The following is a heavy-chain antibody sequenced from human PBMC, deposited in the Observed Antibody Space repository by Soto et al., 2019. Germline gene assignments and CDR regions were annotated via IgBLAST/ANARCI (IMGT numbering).Heavy chain of an antibody. V-gene: IGHV1-69*01. J-gene: IGHJ6*02. D-gene: IGHD3-22*01. CDR1: GGTFSSYA. CDR3: ASKNYDSSGYYLYYYYGMDV. CDR2: IIPIFGTA. Sequence: QVQLVQSGAEVKKPGSSVKVSCQASGGTFSSYAISWVRQAPGQGLEWMGGIIPIFGTANYAQKFQGRVTITADESTSTAYMELSSLRSEDTAVYYCASKNYDSSGYYLYYYYGMDVWGQGTTVTVSS.